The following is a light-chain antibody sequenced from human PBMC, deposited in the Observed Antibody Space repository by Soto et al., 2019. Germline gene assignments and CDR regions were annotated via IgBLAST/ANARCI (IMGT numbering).Light chain of an antibody. CDR2: AAS. V-gene: IGKV1-39*01. CDR1: QGISTY. J-gene: IGKJ2*01. Sequence: DIQMTQSPSSLSASVGDRVTITCRASQGISTYLIWYQQRQGKAPKLLMYAASNLVSGVPSRFSGSGSGTEFTLTISSLQPEDFATYYCQQSYRTPYTVGQGTKVDIK. CDR3: QQSYRTPYT.